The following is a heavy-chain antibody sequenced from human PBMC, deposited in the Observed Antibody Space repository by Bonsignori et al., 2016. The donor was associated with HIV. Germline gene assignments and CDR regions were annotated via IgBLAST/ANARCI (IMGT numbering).Heavy chain of an antibody. CDR2: MNPNNGNT. D-gene: IGHD3-3*01. CDR3: ARTGYDFWSGYSFSFAFDI. Sequence: WVRQAPGQGLEWMGWMNPNNGNTGYAQKFQGRVTMTGNTSITTAYMELSSLRSEDTAVYYCARTGYDFWSGYSFSFAFDIWGPRDNGHRLL. V-gene: IGHV1-8*01. J-gene: IGHJ3*02.